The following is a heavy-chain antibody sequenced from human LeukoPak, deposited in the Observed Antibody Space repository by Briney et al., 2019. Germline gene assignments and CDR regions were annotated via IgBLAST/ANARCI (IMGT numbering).Heavy chain of an antibody. CDR2: INHSGST. D-gene: IGHD3-10*01. Sequence: SETLSLTCAVYGGSFSGYYWSWIRQPPGKGLEWIGEINHSGSTNYNPSLKSRVTISVDTSKNQFSLKLSSVTAADTAVYYCASLKGSGSYLYYYYYYGMDVWGKGTTVTVSS. CDR3: ASLKGSGSYLYYYYYYGMDV. J-gene: IGHJ6*04. CDR1: GGSFSGYY. V-gene: IGHV4-34*01.